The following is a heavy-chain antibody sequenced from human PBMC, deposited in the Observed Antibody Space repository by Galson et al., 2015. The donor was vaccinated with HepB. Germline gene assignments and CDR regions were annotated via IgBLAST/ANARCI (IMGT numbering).Heavy chain of an antibody. V-gene: IGHV3-23*01. CDR1: GFTFSSHG. J-gene: IGHJ5*02. CDR2: ISSTGART. CDR3: ARDQVAIGASGNAFPP. Sequence: SLRLSCAASGFTFSSHGMNWVRQAPGKGLEWVSGISSTGARTYYADSVKGRFTISRDNSKSTLDLHLDSLKDEDTAVYFCARDQVAIGASGNAFPPCGQVTLVTASS. D-gene: IGHD6-13*01.